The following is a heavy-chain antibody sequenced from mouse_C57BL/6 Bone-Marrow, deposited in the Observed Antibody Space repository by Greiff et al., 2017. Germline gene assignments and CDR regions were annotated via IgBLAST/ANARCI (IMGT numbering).Heavy chain of an antibody. D-gene: IGHD1-1*02. CDR1: GYTFTSYG. V-gene: IGHV1-81*01. CDR2: IYPRSGNT. J-gene: IGHJ4*01. CDR3: AREVLWDAMDY. Sequence: VKLMESGAELARPGASVKLSCKASGYTFTSYGISWVKQRTGQGLEWIGEIYPRSGNTYYNEKFKGKATLTADKSSSTAYMELRSLTSEDSAVYFCAREVLWDAMDYWGQGTSVTVSS.